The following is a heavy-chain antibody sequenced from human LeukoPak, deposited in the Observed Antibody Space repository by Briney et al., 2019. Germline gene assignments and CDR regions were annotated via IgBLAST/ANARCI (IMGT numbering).Heavy chain of an antibody. CDR2: IYYSGST. CDR3: ARLYSSFDY. Sequence: SETLSLTCTVSGGSISSYYWSRIRQPPGKGLEWIGYIYYSGSTNYNPSLKSRVTISVDTSKNQFSLKLSSVTAADTAVYYCARLYSSFDYWGQGTLVTVSS. CDR1: GGSISSYY. J-gene: IGHJ4*02. D-gene: IGHD6-13*01. V-gene: IGHV4-59*08.